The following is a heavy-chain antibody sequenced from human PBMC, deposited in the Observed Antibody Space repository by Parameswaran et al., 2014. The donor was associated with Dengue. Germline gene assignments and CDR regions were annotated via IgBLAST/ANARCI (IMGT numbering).Heavy chain of an antibody. J-gene: IGHJ4*02. CDR2: IDPNGDTT. Sequence: WVRQAPGQGLEYMGIIDPNGDTTNYAQKFQGRVTMTRDTSTSTVYMELRSLRSEDTAMYYCAREWPAALNFDYWGQGTLVTVSS. D-gene: IGHD2-2*01. V-gene: IGHV1-46*01. CDR3: AREWPAALNFDY.